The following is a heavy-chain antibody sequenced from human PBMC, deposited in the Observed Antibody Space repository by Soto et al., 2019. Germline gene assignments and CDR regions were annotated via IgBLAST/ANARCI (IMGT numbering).Heavy chain of an antibody. V-gene: IGHV1-18*01. J-gene: IGHJ4*02. Sequence: QVQLVQSGAEVKKPGASVKVSCKASGYTFTSYGISWVRQAPGQGLEWRGWIRAYNGNTNYAQKLQGRVTMTTDTSTSTASMELRSPGSDDTAVYYCARDFPPEAYWGQGTLVTVSS. CDR2: IRAYNGNT. CDR1: GYTFTSYG. CDR3: ARDFPPEAY.